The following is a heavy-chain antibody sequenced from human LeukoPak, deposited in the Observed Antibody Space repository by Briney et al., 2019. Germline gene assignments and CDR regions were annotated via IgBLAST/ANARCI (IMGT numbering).Heavy chain of an antibody. Sequence: PGGSLRLSCAASGFTFSSYWMSWVRQAPGEGLEWVANIKQDGSEKYYVDSVKGRFTISRDNAKNSLYLQMNSLRAEDTAVYYCARARIAVARYYFDYWGQGTLVTVSS. CDR2: IKQDGSEK. J-gene: IGHJ4*02. V-gene: IGHV3-7*01. CDR1: GFTFSSYW. CDR3: ARARIAVARYYFDY. D-gene: IGHD6-19*01.